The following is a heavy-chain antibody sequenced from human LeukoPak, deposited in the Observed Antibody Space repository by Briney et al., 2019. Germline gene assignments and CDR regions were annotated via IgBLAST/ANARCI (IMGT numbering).Heavy chain of an antibody. V-gene: IGHV1-2*02. CDR1: GYTFTGYY. J-gene: IGHJ4*02. D-gene: IGHD3-3*01. CDR3: AREDDFWSGYYCY. Sequence: ASVKVSCKASGYTFTGYYMHWVRQAPGQGLEWMGWINPNSGGTNYAQKFRGRVTMTRDTSISTAYMELSRLRSDDTAVYYCAREDDFWSGYYCYWGQGTLVTVSS. CDR2: INPNSGGT.